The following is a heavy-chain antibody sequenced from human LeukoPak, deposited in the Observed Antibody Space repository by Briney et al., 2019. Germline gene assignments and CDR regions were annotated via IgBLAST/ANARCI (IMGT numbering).Heavy chain of an antibody. V-gene: IGHV4-34*01. CDR3: ARGQDFWSGPRMDV. CDR1: GGSFSGYY. J-gene: IGHJ6*03. CDR2: INHSGST. D-gene: IGHD3-3*01. Sequence: PSETLSLTCAVYGGSFSGYYWSWIRQPPGKGLEWIEEINHSGSTNYNPPLKSRVTISVDTSKNQFSLKLSSVTAADTAVYYCARGQDFWSGPRMDVWGKGTTVTVSS.